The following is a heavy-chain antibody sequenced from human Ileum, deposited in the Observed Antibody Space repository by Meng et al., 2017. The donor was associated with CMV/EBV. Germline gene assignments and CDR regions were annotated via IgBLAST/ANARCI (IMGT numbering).Heavy chain of an antibody. D-gene: IGHD3-3*01. CDR1: TFSNAR. CDR2: IKSKTDGGTT. CDR3: TTGPRRIAIFGVVIIF. Sequence: TFSNARMSWVRQAPGKGLEWVGRIKSKTDGGTTDYAAPVKGRFTISRDDSKNTLYLQMNSLKTEDTAVYYCTTGPRRIAIFGVVIIFWGQGTLVTVSS. V-gene: IGHV3-15*01. J-gene: IGHJ4*02.